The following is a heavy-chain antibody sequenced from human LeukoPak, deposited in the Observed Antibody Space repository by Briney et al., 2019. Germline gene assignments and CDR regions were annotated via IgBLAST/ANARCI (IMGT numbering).Heavy chain of an antibody. CDR2: FDPEDGET. Sequence: ASVKVSCKVSGYTLTELSMHWVRQAPGKGLEWKGGFDPEDGETIYAQKFQGRVTMTEDTSTDTAYTELSSLRSEDTAVYYCATALPYYYYGMDVWGQGTTVTVSS. CDR3: ATALPYYYYGMDV. CDR1: GYTLTELS. V-gene: IGHV1-24*01. J-gene: IGHJ6*02.